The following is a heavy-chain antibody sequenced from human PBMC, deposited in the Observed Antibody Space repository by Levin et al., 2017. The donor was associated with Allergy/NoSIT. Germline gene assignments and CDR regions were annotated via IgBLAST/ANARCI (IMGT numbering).Heavy chain of an antibody. CDR2: IKQDGSEK. CDR1: GFTFSTYW. V-gene: IGHV3-7*01. J-gene: IGHJ4*02. CDR3: ARLYCIGTSCYRLFDY. D-gene: IGHD2-2*01. Sequence: GGSLRLSCAASGFTFSTYWMSWVRQAPGKGLEWVANIKQDGSEKYYVDSVKGRFTISRDNAKNSLYLQMNSLRAEDTAVYYCARLYCIGTSCYRLFDYWGQGTLVTVSS.